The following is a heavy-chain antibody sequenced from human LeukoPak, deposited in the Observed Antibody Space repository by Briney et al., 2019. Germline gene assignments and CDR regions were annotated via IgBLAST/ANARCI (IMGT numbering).Heavy chain of an antibody. V-gene: IGHV3-33*01. Sequence: PGRSLRLSCAASGFTFSSYGMHWVRQAPGKGLEWVAVIWYDGSNKYYADSVKGQFTISRDNSKNTLYLQMNSLRAEDTAVYYCARGLGKAAGRSLVDYWGQGTLVTVSS. D-gene: IGHD6-13*01. J-gene: IGHJ4*02. CDR2: IWYDGSNK. CDR1: GFTFSSYG. CDR3: ARGLGKAAGRSLVDY.